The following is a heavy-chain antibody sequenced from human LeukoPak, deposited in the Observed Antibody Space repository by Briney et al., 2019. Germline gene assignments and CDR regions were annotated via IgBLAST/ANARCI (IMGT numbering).Heavy chain of an antibody. D-gene: IGHD3-3*01. J-gene: IGHJ4*02. CDR1: GFTFSSYA. Sequence: GGSLRRSCAASGFTFSSYAMHWVRQAPGKGLEWVAVVHDDGDTKYYVDSVKGRFTISRDNSKNTLYLQMSTLRDEDTAIYYCATGSGHYYDRWGQGTLVTVSS. V-gene: IGHV3-30*04. CDR3: ATGSGHYYDR. CDR2: VHDDGDTK.